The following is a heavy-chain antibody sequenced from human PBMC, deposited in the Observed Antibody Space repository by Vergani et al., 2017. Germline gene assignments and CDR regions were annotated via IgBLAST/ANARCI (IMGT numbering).Heavy chain of an antibody. CDR1: GFTFNQYG. Sequence: QVQLVESGGGVVQPGRSLRLSCAASGFTFNQYGMHWVRQAPGKGLEWVAVTWYDGNNKQYADSVKGRFTISRDNSKSTMYLQMNSLRAEDTAVYYCASRGPPVQHWGQGTLVTVSS. V-gene: IGHV3-33*01. D-gene: IGHD3-10*01. CDR2: TWYDGNNK. J-gene: IGHJ1*01. CDR3: ASRGPPVQH.